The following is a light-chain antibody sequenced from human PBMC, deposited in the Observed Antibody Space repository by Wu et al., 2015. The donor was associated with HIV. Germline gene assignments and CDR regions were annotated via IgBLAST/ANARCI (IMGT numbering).Light chain of an antibody. Sequence: ETVLAQSPGTLSLSPGERATLSCRASQSVTSNYLAWCQQKPGQPPRLLIYGASSRATGIPDRFSGSGSGTDFTLTISRLEPEDFAVYYCQQYGSSTGDSFGQGTKLEIK. CDR3: QQYGSSTGDS. V-gene: IGKV3-20*01. CDR2: GAS. CDR1: QSVTSNY. J-gene: IGKJ2*03.